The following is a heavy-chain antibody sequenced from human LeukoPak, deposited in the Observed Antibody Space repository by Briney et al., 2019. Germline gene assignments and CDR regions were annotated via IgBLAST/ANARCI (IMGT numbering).Heavy chain of an antibody. CDR3: ATVGNLYSSSWAPEFDY. D-gene: IGHD6-13*01. CDR2: FDPEDGET. CDR1: GYTLTELS. Sequence: ASVKVSCKVSGYTLTELSMHWVRQAPGKGLEWMGGFDPEDGETIYAQKFQGRVTMTEDTSTDTAYMELSSLRSEDTAVYYCATVGNLYSSSWAPEFDYWGQGTLVTVSS. V-gene: IGHV1-24*01. J-gene: IGHJ4*02.